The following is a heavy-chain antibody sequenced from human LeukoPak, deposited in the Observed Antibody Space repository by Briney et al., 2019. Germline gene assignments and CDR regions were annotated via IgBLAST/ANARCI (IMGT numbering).Heavy chain of an antibody. J-gene: IGHJ5*02. Sequence: PSETLSLTCAVYGGSFSGYYWSWIRQPPGKGLEWIGEINHSGSTNHNPSLKSRVTISVDTSKNQSSLKLSSVTAADTAVYYCARGNTMVRGPWGQGTLVTVSS. CDR1: GGSFSGYY. CDR2: INHSGST. D-gene: IGHD3-10*01. CDR3: ARGNTMVRGP. V-gene: IGHV4-34*01.